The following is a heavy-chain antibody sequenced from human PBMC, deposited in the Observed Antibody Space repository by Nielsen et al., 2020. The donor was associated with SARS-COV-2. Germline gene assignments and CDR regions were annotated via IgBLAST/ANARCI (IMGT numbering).Heavy chain of an antibody. D-gene: IGHD1-26*01. CDR2: INPSGGST. CDR1: GYTFTSYY. Sequence: ASVKVSCKASGYTFTSYYMHWVRQAPGQGLEWMGIINPSGGSTSYAQKFQGRVTMTRDTSTSTVYMELSSLRSEDTAVYYCARGMSSGSYFISWFDPWGQGTLVTSPQ. J-gene: IGHJ5*02. V-gene: IGHV1-46*01. CDR3: ARGMSSGSYFISWFDP.